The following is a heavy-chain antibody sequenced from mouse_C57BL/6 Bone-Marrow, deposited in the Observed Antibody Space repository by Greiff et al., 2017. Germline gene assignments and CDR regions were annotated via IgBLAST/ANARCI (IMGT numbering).Heavy chain of an antibody. J-gene: IGHJ2*01. CDR3: ARDGDGSLFDY. CDR2: IYYSGTI. CDR1: GISITTGNYR. V-gene: IGHV3-5*01. D-gene: IGHD1-1*01. Sequence: VQLKESGPGLVKPSPTVFLTCTVTGISITTGNYRWSWIRQFPGNKLEWIGYIYYSGTITYNPSLTSRTTITRDTPKTQCILEMTSWTAEDTPTYYCARDGDGSLFDYWGQGTTLTVSS.